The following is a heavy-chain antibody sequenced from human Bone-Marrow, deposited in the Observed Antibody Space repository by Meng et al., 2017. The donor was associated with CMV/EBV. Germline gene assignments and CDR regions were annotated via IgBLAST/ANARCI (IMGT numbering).Heavy chain of an antibody. Sequence: GGSLRLSCAASGFTFDDYAMHWVRQAPGKGLEWVSGISWNSGSIGYADSVKGRFTISRDNAKNSLYLQMNSLRAEDTAVYYCARVPGVVPAAILNYYYYGMDVWGQGTTVTVSS. CDR1: GFTFDDYA. CDR2: ISWNSGSI. V-gene: IGHV3-9*01. CDR3: ARVPGVVPAAILNYYYYGMDV. J-gene: IGHJ6*02. D-gene: IGHD2-2*02.